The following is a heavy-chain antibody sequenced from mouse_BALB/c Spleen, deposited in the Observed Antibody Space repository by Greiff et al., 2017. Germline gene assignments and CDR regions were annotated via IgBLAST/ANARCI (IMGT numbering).Heavy chain of an antibody. D-gene: IGHD1-1*01. V-gene: IGHV5-17*02. CDR2: ISSGSSTI. CDR1: GFTFSSFG. Sequence: EVQGVESGGGLVQPGGSRKLSCAASGFTFSSFGMHWVRQAPEKGLEWVAYISSGSSTIYYADTVKGRFTISRDNPKNTLFLQMTSLRSEDTAMYYCAREGSFYPWFAYWGQGTLVTVSA. CDR3: AREGSFYPWFAY. J-gene: IGHJ3*01.